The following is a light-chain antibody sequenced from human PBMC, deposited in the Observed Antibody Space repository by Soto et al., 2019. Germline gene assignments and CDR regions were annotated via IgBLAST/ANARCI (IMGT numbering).Light chain of an antibody. CDR2: DAS. CDR3: QQRSNWPPLT. Sequence: EIVLTQSPATLSLFPGERATLSCRASQSIGSNLAWLQQKPGQAPRLLIYDASNRATGTPARFSGSGSGTDFTLTISSLEPEDFADYYCQQRSNWPPLTFGGGTKVEIK. CDR1: QSIGSN. J-gene: IGKJ4*01. V-gene: IGKV3-11*01.